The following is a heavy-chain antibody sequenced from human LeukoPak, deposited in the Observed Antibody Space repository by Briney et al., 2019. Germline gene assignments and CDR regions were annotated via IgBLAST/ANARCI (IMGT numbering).Heavy chain of an antibody. Sequence: PGGSLRLSCAASGFTFSNAWMSWVRQAPGKGLEWVGRIKSKTDGGTTDYAAPVKGRFTISRDDSKNTLYLQMNSLKTEDTAVYYCTTYLYGDYGDYSDYWGQGTLVTVSS. J-gene: IGHJ4*02. V-gene: IGHV3-15*01. CDR1: GFTFSNAW. CDR3: TTYLYGDYGDYSDY. D-gene: IGHD4-17*01. CDR2: IKSKTDGGTT.